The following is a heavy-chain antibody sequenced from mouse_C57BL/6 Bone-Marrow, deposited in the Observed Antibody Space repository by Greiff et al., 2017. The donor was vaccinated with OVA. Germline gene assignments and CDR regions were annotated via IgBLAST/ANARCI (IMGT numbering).Heavy chain of an antibody. CDR1: GYSITSGYD. CDR2: ISYSGST. J-gene: IGHJ3*01. CDR3: ARGWAWFAY. Sequence: DVQLQESGPGMVKPSQSLSLTCTVTGYSITSGYDWHWIRHFPGNKLEWMGYISYSGSTNYNPSLKSRISITHDTSKNHFFLKLNSVTTEDTATYYCARGWAWFAYWGQGTLVTVSA. V-gene: IGHV3-1*01. D-gene: IGHD1-1*02.